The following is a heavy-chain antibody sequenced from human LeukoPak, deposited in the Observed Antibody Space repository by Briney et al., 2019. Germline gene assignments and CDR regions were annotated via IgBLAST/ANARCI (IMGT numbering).Heavy chain of an antibody. Sequence: SETLSLTCAVSGDSISTTNYYWGWIRQPPGKGLEWIGIIYYSGITHYNPSLKSRVTISVDKSKNQFSLKLSSVTAADTAVYFCAGRPDYYDNNVPDYWGQGTLVTVSS. D-gene: IGHD3-22*01. V-gene: IGHV4-39*07. J-gene: IGHJ4*02. CDR3: AGRPDYYDNNVPDY. CDR1: GDSISTTNYY. CDR2: IYYSGIT.